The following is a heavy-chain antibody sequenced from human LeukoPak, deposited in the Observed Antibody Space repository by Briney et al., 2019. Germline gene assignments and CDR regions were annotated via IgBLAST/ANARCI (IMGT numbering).Heavy chain of an antibody. D-gene: IGHD2-21*02. Sequence: GGSLRLSCAASGFTFSSYGMHWVRQAPGKGLEWVAVISYDGSNKYYVDSVRGRFTISRDNSRNTLYLQMNSLRAEDTAMYYCAKGTLVVTDDAFDFWGQGTMVTVSS. CDR1: GFTFSSYG. V-gene: IGHV3-30*18. J-gene: IGHJ3*01. CDR3: AKGTLVVTDDAFDF. CDR2: ISYDGSNK.